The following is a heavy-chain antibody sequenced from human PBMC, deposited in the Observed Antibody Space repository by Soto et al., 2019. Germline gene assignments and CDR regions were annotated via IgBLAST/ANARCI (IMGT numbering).Heavy chain of an antibody. J-gene: IGHJ4*02. CDR1: GFTFSSYG. Sequence: GGSLRLSCAASGFTFSSYGMHWVRQAPGKGLEWVAVISYDGSNKYYADSVKGRFTISRDNSKNTLYLQMNSLRAEDTAVYYCAKGSQIDYWGQGTLVTVSS. CDR2: ISYDGSNK. CDR3: AKGSQIDY. V-gene: IGHV3-30*18.